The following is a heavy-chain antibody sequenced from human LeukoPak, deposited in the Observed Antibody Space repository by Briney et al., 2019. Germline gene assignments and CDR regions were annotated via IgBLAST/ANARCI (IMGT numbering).Heavy chain of an antibody. Sequence: NPSETLSLTCTVSGGSISSYYWSWIRQPPGKGLEWIGYIYYSGSTNYNPSLKSRVTISVDTSKNQFSLKLSSVTAADTAVYYCAREVQNWFDPWGQGTLVTVSS. J-gene: IGHJ5*02. D-gene: IGHD4/OR15-4a*01. V-gene: IGHV4-59*01. CDR1: GGSISSYY. CDR3: AREVQNWFDP. CDR2: IYYSGST.